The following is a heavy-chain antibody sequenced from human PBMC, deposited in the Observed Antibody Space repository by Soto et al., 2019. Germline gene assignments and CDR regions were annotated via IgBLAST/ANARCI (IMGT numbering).Heavy chain of an antibody. V-gene: IGHV1-18*01. J-gene: IGHJ5*01. CDR2: ISAHNGNT. CDR1: GYTFTSFG. D-gene: IGHD6-19*01. CDR3: ARASGGWSNNWFDP. Sequence: ASVKVSCKASGYTFTSFGLSWVRQAPGQGLEWMGWISAHNGNTNYAPKLQGRVTMTTDTSTGTAYMELRGLRSDDTAVYYCARASGGWSNNWFDPWGQGTLVTVSS.